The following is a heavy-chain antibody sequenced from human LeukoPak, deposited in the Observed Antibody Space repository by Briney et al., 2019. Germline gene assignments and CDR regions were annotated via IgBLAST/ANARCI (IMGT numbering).Heavy chain of an antibody. CDR1: GFTFSSYS. D-gene: IGHD3-10*01. CDR3: ARATYYYGTIGMDV. J-gene: IGHJ6*02. Sequence: PGGSLRLSCAASGFTFSSYSMNWIRQAPGKGLEWVANMKGDGSEIHYVDSVKGRFTISRDNAKNSLYLQMNSLRAEDTAVYYCARATYYYGTIGMDVWGQGTTVTVSS. CDR2: MKGDGSEI. V-gene: IGHV3-7*03.